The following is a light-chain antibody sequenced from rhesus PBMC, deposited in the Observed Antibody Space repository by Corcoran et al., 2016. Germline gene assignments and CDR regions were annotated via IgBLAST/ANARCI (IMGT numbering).Light chain of an antibody. V-gene: IGKV3-42*02. CDR2: DAS. CDR1: QSVGSN. Sequence: ETVVTQSPATLSLSPGERATLSCRASQSVGSNLAWYQQKPGQAPKLLICDASSRATGIPDRFSGSGSGTEFTLTISSLEPEDVVVYYCQQYNNWNSFGQRTKVGI. J-gene: IGKJ2*01. CDR3: QQYNNWNS.